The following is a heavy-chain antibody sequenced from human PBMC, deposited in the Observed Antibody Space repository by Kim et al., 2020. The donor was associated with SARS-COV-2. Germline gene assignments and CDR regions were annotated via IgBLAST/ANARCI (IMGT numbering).Heavy chain of an antibody. CDR2: ISYDGSNK. Sequence: GGSLRLSCAASGFTFSSYAMHWVRQAPGKGLEWVAVISYDGSNKYYADSVKGRFTISRDNSKNTLYLQMNSLRAEDTAVYYCARLENKPRGAFDIWGQGT. CDR1: GFTFSSYA. CDR3: ARLENKPRGAFDI. J-gene: IGHJ3*02. V-gene: IGHV3-30*04. D-gene: IGHD3-3*01.